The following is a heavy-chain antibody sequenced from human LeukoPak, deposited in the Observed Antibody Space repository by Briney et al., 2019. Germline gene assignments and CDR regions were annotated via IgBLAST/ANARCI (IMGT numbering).Heavy chain of an antibody. V-gene: IGHV3-7*01. CDR1: GFTFSSYW. CDR2: IKQDGSEK. Sequence: SGGSLRLTCAASGFTFSSYWMSWVRQAPEKGLEWVANIKQDGSEKYYVDSVKCRFTISRDNAKNSLYLQMNSLRAEDTAVYYCASAALYCSGGSCYSGYFDYWGQGTLVTVSS. CDR3: ASAALYCSGGSCYSGYFDY. D-gene: IGHD2-15*01. J-gene: IGHJ4*02.